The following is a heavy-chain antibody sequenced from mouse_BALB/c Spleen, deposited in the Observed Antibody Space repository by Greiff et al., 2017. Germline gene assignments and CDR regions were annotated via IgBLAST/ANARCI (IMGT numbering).Heavy chain of an antibody. J-gene: IGHJ2*01. D-gene: IGHD2-3*01. Sequence: EVQLKESGGGLVKPGGSLKLSCAASGFTFSSYAMSWVRQTPEKRLEWVASISSGGSTYYPDSVKGRFTISRDNARNILYLQMSSLRSEDTAMYYCAREGYYAYYFDYWGQGTTLTVSS. CDR2: ISSGGST. CDR3: AREGYYAYYFDY. V-gene: IGHV5-6-5*01. CDR1: GFTFSSYA.